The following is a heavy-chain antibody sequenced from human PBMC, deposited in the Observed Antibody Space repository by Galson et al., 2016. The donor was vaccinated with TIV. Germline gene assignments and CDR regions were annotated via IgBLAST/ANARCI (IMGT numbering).Heavy chain of an antibody. J-gene: IGHJ6*02. V-gene: IGHV3-33*01. CDR2: VGNDGSNK. D-gene: IGHD3-10*01. Sequence: SLRLSCAASGFTFSSYGMHWVRQAPGKGLEWVAVVGNDGSNKYYGDSVQGRFTISRDNSNNMLYLQMNSLRAEDPAVYYCSGATNLNFGESPDYYYYYGMYVWGQGTTVTVSS. CDR1: GFTFSSYG. CDR3: SGATNLNFGESPDYYYYYGMYV.